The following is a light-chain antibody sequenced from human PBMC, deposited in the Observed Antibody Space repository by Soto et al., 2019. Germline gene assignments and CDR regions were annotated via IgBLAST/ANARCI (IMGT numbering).Light chain of an antibody. J-gene: IGKJ4*01. V-gene: IGKV1-5*03. Sequence: DIQMTQSPSTLSASAGDRVTITCRASQSISSWLAWYQQKPGKAPKLLIHEASSLESGVPSRFSGSGSETEFTLTISSLQPADFATYYCQQYNSYPLTFGGGTKVEIK. CDR2: EAS. CDR1: QSISSW. CDR3: QQYNSYPLT.